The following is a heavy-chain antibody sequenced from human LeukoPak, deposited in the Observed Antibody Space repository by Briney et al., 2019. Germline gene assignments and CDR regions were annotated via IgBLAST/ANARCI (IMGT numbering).Heavy chain of an antibody. CDR1: GGSISSYY. D-gene: IGHD6-13*01. CDR2: IYYSGST. J-gene: IGHJ5*02. V-gene: IGHV4-59*06. CDR3: ARVVGKYSSSWFMFWFDP. Sequence: SETLSLTCTVSGGSISSYYWSWIRQHPGKGLEWIGYIYYSGSTYYNPSLKSRVTISVDTSKNQFSLKLSSVTAADTAVYYCARVVGKYSSSWFMFWFDPWGQGTLVTVSS.